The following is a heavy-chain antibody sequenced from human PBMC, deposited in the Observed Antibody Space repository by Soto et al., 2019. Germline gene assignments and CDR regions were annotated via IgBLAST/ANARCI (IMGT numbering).Heavy chain of an antibody. CDR2: ISAYNGNT. V-gene: IGHV1-18*01. Sequence: ASVKVSCKTSGYTFSSYGISWVRQAPGQGLEWMGWISAYNGNTIYAQMLQDRVTMTTDTSTTTAYMELRSLRSDDTAVYYCARDRYYDSSRYYGLAYWGQGTQVTVSS. CDR3: ARDRYYDSSRYYGLAY. CDR1: GYTFSSYG. J-gene: IGHJ4*02. D-gene: IGHD3-22*01.